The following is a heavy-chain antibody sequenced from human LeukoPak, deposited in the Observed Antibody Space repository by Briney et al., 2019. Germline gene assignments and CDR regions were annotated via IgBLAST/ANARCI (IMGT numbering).Heavy chain of an antibody. Sequence: SETLSLTCAVYGGSFSGYYWSWIRQPPGKGLEWIGEINHSGSTNYNPSLKSRVTISVDTSKNQFSLKLSSVTAADTAVYYCARTSTSSSRKLDVWGKGTTVTVSS. J-gene: IGHJ6*04. D-gene: IGHD6-6*01. V-gene: IGHV4-34*01. CDR3: ARTSTSSSRKLDV. CDR1: GGSFSGYY. CDR2: INHSGST.